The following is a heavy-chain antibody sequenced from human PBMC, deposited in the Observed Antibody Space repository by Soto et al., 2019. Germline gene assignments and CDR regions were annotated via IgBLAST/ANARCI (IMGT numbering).Heavy chain of an antibody. D-gene: IGHD5-12*01. J-gene: IGHJ4*02. CDR3: AKGRDGYNLWLY. CDR2: ISGSGTTA. V-gene: IGHV3-23*01. CDR1: GFVFSSYA. Sequence: GSLRLSCAASGFVFSSYAMSWVRQAPGKGLEWVSAISGSGTTAYYADSVKGRFIFSRDNPKNTMYLQMNSLRAEDTAVYYCAKGRDGYNLWLYWGQGTLVTVSS.